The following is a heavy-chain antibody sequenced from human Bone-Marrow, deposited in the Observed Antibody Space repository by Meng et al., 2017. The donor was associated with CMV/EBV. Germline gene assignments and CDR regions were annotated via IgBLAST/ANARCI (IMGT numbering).Heavy chain of an antibody. V-gene: IGHV1-2*02. D-gene: IGHD6-13*01. CDR1: GYPFTGYY. CDR3: ARPIGAARGAYDFDY. CDR2: INPNSGGT. Sequence: GYPFTGYYKHWVRQAPGQGLEWMGWINPNSGGTNYAQKFQGRVTMTRDTSISTAYMELSRLRSDDTAVYYCARPIGAARGAYDFDYWGQGTLVTVSS. J-gene: IGHJ4*02.